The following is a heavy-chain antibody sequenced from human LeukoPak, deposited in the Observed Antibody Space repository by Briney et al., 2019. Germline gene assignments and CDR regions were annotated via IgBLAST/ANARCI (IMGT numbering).Heavy chain of an antibody. CDR2: IIPIFGTA. D-gene: IGHD3-10*01. CDR3: ARVSYYGSGSYYNEDY. CDR1: GGTFSSYA. J-gene: IGHJ4*02. V-gene: IGHV1-69*06. Sequence: SVKVSCKASGGTFSSYAISWVRQAPGQGLEWIGGIIPIFGTANYAQKFQGRVTITADKSTSTAYMELSSLRSEDTAVYYCARVSYYGSGSYYNEDYWGQGTLVTVSS.